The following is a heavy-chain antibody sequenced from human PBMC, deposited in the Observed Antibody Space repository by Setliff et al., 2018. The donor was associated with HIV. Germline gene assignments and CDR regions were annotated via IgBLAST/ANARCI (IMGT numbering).Heavy chain of an antibody. J-gene: IGHJ4*02. V-gene: IGHV3-30*04. D-gene: IGHD3-3*01. CDR2: ISYDGDDK. Sequence: GGSLRLSCAASGFTFSSYAMHWVRQAPGKGLEWVAVISYDGDDKYYSDSVGGRFTISRDNSRNTLDLQIHSLRDEDTAVYYCARWARQWLLFGHLDYWGQGALVTVSS. CDR3: ARWARQWLLFGHLDY. CDR1: GFTFSSYA.